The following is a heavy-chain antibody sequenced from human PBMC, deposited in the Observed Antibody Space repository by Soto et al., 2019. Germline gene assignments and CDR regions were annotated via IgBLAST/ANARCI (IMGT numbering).Heavy chain of an antibody. V-gene: IGHV4-31*03. D-gene: IGHD4-17*01. CDR3: ARAFYGDYADYYYGMDA. J-gene: IGHJ6*02. Sequence: SETLSLTCTVSGGSISSGTYYWSWIRQHPGKGLEWIGYIYYSGSTYYNPSLKSRVTMSVDTSKNQFSLKLSSVIAADTAVYYCARAFYGDYADYYYGMDAWGQGTTVTVSS. CDR2: IYYSGST. CDR1: GGSISSGTYY.